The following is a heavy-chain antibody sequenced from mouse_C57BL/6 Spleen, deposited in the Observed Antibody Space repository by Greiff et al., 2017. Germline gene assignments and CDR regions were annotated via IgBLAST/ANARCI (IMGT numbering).Heavy chain of an antibody. Sequence: EVKLQESGGGLVKPGGSLKLSCAASGFTFSSYAMSWVRQTPEKRLEWVATISDCGSYTYYPDNVKGRFTISRDNAKNNRYLQMSHLKCEDTAMYYCARGVTTVVDPFAYWGQGTLVTVSA. CDR1: GFTFSSYA. V-gene: IGHV5-4*03. J-gene: IGHJ3*01. D-gene: IGHD1-1*01. CDR2: ISDCGSYT. CDR3: ARGVTTVVDPFAY.